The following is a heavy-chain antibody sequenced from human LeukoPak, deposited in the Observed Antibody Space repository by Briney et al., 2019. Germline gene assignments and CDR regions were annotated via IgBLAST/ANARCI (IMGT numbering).Heavy chain of an antibody. CDR3: ARGQGTTVTTLYYYMDV. J-gene: IGHJ6*03. CDR1: GFTFSSYG. D-gene: IGHD4-17*01. Sequence: PGGSLRLSCAASGFTFSSYGMHWVRQAPGKGLEWVAFIRSDGSNIYYADSVKGRFTISRDNPKNTLYLQMNSLRAEDTAVYHCARGQGTTVTTLYYYMDVWGKGTSVTVSS. CDR2: IRSDGSNI. V-gene: IGHV3-30*02.